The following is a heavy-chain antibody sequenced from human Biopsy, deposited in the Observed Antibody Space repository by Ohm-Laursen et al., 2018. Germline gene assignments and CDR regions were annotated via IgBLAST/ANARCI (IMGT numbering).Heavy chain of an antibody. CDR2: INHRGST. CDR3: ARAVDYYDPYYYYGLDV. D-gene: IGHD3-16*01. J-gene: IGHJ6*02. Sequence: TLSLTWVVYGGSFSGYYWSWIRQPPGKGLEWIGEINHRGSTNYNPSLKSRVTISVDTSKNQFSLKLRSVIAADTAVYYCARAVDYYDPYYYYGLDVWGQGTTVTVSS. V-gene: IGHV4-34*01. CDR1: GGSFSGYY.